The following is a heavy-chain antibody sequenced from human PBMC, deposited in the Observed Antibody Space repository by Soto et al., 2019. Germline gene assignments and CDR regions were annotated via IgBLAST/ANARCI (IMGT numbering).Heavy chain of an antibody. Sequence: SETLSLTCAVYGGSFSGYYWTWIRQPPGTGLEWIGEINHSGSTNYNPSLKSRFTISRDNTKNSLYLQMNSLRAEDTAIYYCAREVVVSRGASYFGYWGPGTLVTVSS. V-gene: IGHV4-34*01. CDR2: INHSGST. CDR1: GGSFSGYY. J-gene: IGHJ4*02. D-gene: IGHD2-2*01. CDR3: AREVVVSRGASYFGY.